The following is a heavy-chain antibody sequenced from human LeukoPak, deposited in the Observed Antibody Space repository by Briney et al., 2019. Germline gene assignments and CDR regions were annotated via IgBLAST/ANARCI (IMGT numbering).Heavy chain of an antibody. CDR1: GGSISSSRYY. Sequence: PSETLSLTCTVSGGSISSSRYYWGWIRQPPGKGLEWIGSIYYSGSTYYNPSLKSRVTISVDTSKNQFSLKLSSVTAADTAVYYCRDGGYSYGYPGMDVWGQGTTVTVSS. V-gene: IGHV4-39*01. D-gene: IGHD5-18*01. CDR2: IYYSGST. CDR3: RDGGYSYGYPGMDV. J-gene: IGHJ6*02.